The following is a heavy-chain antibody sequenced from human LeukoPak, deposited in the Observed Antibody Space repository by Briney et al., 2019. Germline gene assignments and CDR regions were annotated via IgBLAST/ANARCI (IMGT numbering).Heavy chain of an antibody. CDR1: GGSIKSFY. Sequence: PSETLSLTCTVSGGSIKSFYWSWIRQPAGKGLEWVGRVFSRGTTNYNPSLKSRVTVSLDTSKNQFSLKLSSVTAADTAVYYCARGRVATYQLGSRIRIWRFDPWGQGTLVTVSS. J-gene: IGHJ5*02. D-gene: IGHD2-2*01. V-gene: IGHV4-4*07. CDR3: ARGRVATYQLGSRIRIWRFDP. CDR2: VFSRGTT.